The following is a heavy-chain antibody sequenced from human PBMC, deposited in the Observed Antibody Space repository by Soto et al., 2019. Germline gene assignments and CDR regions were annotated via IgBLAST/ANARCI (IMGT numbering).Heavy chain of an antibody. CDR2: INHSGST. CDR3: ARSGEGCSSTSCYTRLYYYYYYGMDV. J-gene: IGHJ6*02. D-gene: IGHD2-2*02. Sequence: PSETLSLTCAVYGGSFSGYYWSWIRQPPGKGLEWIGEINHSGSTNYNPSLKSRVTISVDTSKNQFSLKLSSVTAADTAVYYCARSGEGCSSTSCYTRLYYYYYYGMDVWGQGTTV. V-gene: IGHV4-34*01. CDR1: GGSFSGYY.